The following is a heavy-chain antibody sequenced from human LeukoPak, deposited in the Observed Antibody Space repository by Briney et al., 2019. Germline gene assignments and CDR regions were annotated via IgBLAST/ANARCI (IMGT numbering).Heavy chain of an antibody. Sequence: ASVKVSCKASGYTFTNSYIHWVRQAPGQVLEWMGLINPDGGNTNYAQNFQGRVTLTRDTSTSTVYMELRSLRSDDTAVYYCARERTGDYWGQGTLVTVSS. CDR2: INPDGGNT. CDR3: ARERTGDY. J-gene: IGHJ4*02. V-gene: IGHV1-46*01. CDR1: GYTFTNSY.